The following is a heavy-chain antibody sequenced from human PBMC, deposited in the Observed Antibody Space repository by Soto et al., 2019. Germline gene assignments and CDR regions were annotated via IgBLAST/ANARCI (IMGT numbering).Heavy chain of an antibody. CDR2: IYTTGST. V-gene: IGHV4-4*07. D-gene: IGHD6-19*01. CDR3: ARVGMVGTVLGSWFDP. CDR1: DDFISSYY. J-gene: IGHJ5*02. Sequence: PSETLSLTCTVSDDFISSYYWSWIRQPAGKGLEWIGRIYTTGSTNYNPSLKSRVTMSVDTSKNHFSLKLRSVTAADTAVYYCARVGMVGTVLGSWFDPWGQGALVTVSS.